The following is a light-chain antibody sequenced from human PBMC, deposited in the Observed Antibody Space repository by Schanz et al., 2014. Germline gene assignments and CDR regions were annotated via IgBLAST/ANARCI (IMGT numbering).Light chain of an antibody. V-gene: IGKV3-20*01. CDR3: QQYGSTWGT. J-gene: IGKJ2*02. CDR2: GAS. Sequence: IVLTQSPGTLSLSPGEGATLSCRASQAVSSGYLAWYQQKPGQAPRLLIYGASSRATGIPDRFSGSGSGTDFTLTISRLEPEDFAVYYCQQYGSTWGTFGQGTKLEIK. CDR1: QAVSSGY.